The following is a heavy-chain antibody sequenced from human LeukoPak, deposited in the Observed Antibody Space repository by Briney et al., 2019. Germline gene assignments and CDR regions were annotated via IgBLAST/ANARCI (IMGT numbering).Heavy chain of an antibody. D-gene: IGHD3-10*01. CDR1: GGSFSGYY. J-gene: IGHJ4*02. V-gene: IGHV4-34*01. Sequence: PTETLSLTCAVYGGSFSGYYWSWIRQPPGKGLEWIGEINHSGSNNYNPSLKSRVTISVDTSKNQFSLKLSSVTAADTAVYYCARGWRGSGSDYWGQGTLVTVSS. CDR2: INHSGSN. CDR3: ARGWRGSGSDY.